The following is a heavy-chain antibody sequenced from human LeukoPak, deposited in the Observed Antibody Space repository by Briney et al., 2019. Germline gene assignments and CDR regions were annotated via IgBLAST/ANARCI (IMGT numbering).Heavy chain of an antibody. J-gene: IGHJ1*01. CDR3: ARGKYDSSPFLQH. Sequence: GGPLRLSCAASGFTFSDYYMSWIRQAPGKGLEWVSYISSSGSIIYYADSVKGRFTISRDNAKNSMHLQMNSLRAEDTAVYYCARGKYDSSPFLQHWGQGTLVTVSS. CDR1: GFTFSDYY. D-gene: IGHD3-22*01. V-gene: IGHV3-11*01. CDR2: ISSSGSII.